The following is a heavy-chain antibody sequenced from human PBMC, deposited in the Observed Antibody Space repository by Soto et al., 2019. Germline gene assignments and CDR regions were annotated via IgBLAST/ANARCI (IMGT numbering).Heavy chain of an antibody. V-gene: IGHV1-69*13. CDR1: GGTFSSFG. Sequence: GASVKVSCKASGGTFSSFGISWVRQAPGQGFEWMGGIIPIFGTTYYAQRFRGRVTITADESTSTAYMELSSLTSEDTAVYYCAGVWEGYFDSREFFAYWALGTLVTVSS. D-gene: IGHD3-22*01. CDR2: IIPIFGTT. CDR3: AGVWEGYFDSREFFAY. J-gene: IGHJ4*01.